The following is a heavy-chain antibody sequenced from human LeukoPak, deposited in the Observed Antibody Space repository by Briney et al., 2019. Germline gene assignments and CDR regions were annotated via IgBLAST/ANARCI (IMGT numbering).Heavy chain of an antibody. CDR1: GFTFSSYW. CDR3: ARLRRDYYFDF. V-gene: IGHV3-74*01. D-gene: IGHD3-3*01. Sequence: GGSLRLSCAASGFTFSSYWMHWVRQAPGKGLVWVSYFNGDDSGTNHADSVQGRFTISRDNAKNTLYLQMNSLRAEDTAVYYCARLRRDYYFDFWGQGTLVTVSS. J-gene: IGHJ4*02. CDR2: FNGDDSGT.